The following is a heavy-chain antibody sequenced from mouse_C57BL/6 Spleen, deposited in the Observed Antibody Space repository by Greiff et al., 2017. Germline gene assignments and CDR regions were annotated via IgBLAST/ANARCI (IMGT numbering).Heavy chain of an antibody. Sequence: EVQLQQSGPELVKPGASVKISCKASGYTFTDYYMNWVKQSHGKSLEWIGDINPNNGGTSYNQKFKGKATLTVDKSSSTAYMELRSLTSEDSAVYYCARRGFPLRVALDYWGQGTTLTVSS. CDR1: GYTFTDYY. J-gene: IGHJ2*01. D-gene: IGHD1-3*01. V-gene: IGHV1-26*01. CDR2: INPNNGGT. CDR3: ARRGFPLRVALDY.